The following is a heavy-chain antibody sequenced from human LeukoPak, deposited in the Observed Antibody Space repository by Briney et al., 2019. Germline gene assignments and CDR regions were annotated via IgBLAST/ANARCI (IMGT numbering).Heavy chain of an antibody. D-gene: IGHD6-19*01. CDR1: GFTFSSYW. V-gene: IGHV3-74*01. J-gene: IGHJ4*02. CDR3: ARDIAVAGTFVNY. Sequence: PGGSLRLSCAASGFTFSSYWMHWVRQAPGKGLVWVSRINSDGSSTSYADSVRGRFTISRDNAKNTLYLQMNSLRAEDTAVYYCARDIAVAGTFVNYWGQGTLVTASS. CDR2: INSDGSST.